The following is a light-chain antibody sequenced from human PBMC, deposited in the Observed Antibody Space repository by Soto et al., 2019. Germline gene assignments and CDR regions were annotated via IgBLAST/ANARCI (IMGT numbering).Light chain of an antibody. Sequence: QSALTQPASVSGSPGQSITISCTGTSSDVGGYNYVSWYQQHPGKAPKLMIYEVSNRPSGVSNRFSGSKSGNTASLTISGLQAEDEADYYCSSYTSSSRDFGTGTKVTVL. CDR1: SSDVGGYNY. CDR2: EVS. V-gene: IGLV2-14*01. CDR3: SSYTSSSRD. J-gene: IGLJ1*01.